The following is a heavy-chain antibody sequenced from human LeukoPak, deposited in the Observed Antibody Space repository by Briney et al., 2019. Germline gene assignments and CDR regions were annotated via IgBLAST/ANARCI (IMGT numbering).Heavy chain of an antibody. CDR1: GFDFSSYG. V-gene: IGHV3-23*01. D-gene: IGHD3-10*01. CDR2: ISGRGDTT. J-gene: IGHJ4*02. Sequence: GGSLRLSCAASGFDFSSYGMNWFRHAPGKGLEWVSGISGRGDTTHYTASVKGRFTISRDNFKNTLYLQIRSLRPDDTAVYFCAKEGSALWFGELSHYFDYWGQGTLVTVSS. CDR3: AKEGSALWFGELSHYFDY.